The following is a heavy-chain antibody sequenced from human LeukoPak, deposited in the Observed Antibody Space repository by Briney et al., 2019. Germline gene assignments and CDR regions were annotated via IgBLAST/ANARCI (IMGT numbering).Heavy chain of an antibody. D-gene: IGHD2-15*01. CDR1: GFTFSSDW. V-gene: IGHV3-7*03. CDR3: AKDSAGTELVGDAFDI. CDR2: IKEDGSEK. Sequence: GGSLRLSCAASGFTFSSDWMSWVRQAPGKGLEWVANIKEDGSEKYYVDSVKGRFTISRDNAKNSLYLQMNSLRAEDTALYYCAKDSAGTELVGDAFDIWGQGTMVTVSS. J-gene: IGHJ3*02.